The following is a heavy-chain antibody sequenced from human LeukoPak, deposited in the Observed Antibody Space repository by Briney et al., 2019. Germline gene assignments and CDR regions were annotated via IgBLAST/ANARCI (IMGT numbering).Heavy chain of an antibody. V-gene: IGHV4-4*07. D-gene: IGHD3-10*01. J-gene: IGHJ5*02. CDR2: IYTSGST. Sequence: SETLSLTCTVSGGSISSYYWSWIRQPAGKGLEWIGRIYTSGSTNYNPSLKSRVTMSVDKPKNQHSLMLTSVDAADTAVYYCARDRYDSGTYYKSWFDPWGQGTLVTVSS. CDR3: ARDRYDSGTYYKSWFDP. CDR1: GGSISSYY.